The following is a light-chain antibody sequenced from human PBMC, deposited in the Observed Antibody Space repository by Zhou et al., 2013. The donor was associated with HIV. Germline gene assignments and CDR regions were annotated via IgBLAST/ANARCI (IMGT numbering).Light chain of an antibody. V-gene: IGKV1-8*01. Sequence: AIRMTQSPSSFSASTGDRVTITCRASQGISSYLAWFQQKPGKAPESLIYGASTLQSGVPSRFSGSGSGTDFTLTISGLQPEDFATYFCHQYFAYPQTFGQGTKAE. CDR3: HQYFAYPQT. CDR1: QGISSY. CDR2: GAS. J-gene: IGKJ1*01.